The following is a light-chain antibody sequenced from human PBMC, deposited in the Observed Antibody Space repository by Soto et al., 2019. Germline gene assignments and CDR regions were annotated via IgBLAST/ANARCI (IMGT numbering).Light chain of an antibody. Sequence: VVTQSPSASASLGASVKLTCTLSSGHSSYAIAWHQQQPEKGPRYLMKLNSDGSHNKGDGIPDRFSGSSSGAERYLTIFSLQSEDEADYYCQTWDTGIRVFGGGTKVTVL. CDR3: QTWDTGIRV. CDR1: SGHSSYA. CDR2: LNSDGSH. J-gene: IGLJ2*01. V-gene: IGLV4-69*01.